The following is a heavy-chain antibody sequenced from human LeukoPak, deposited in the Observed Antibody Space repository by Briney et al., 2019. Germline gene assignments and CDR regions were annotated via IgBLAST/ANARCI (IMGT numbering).Heavy chain of an antibody. D-gene: IGHD2-15*01. J-gene: IGHJ4*02. V-gene: IGHV3-23*01. CDR3: AIRSCSGGSCNFDS. CDR2: ISDSGGAT. Sequence: PGGSLRLSCAASGFTFSNYAMSWVRQAPGKGLEWVSAISDSGGATNCADSVKGRFTISRDNSKNTLYLQMNSLRAEDTAVYYCAIRSCSGGSCNFDSWGQGTLVTVSS. CDR1: GFTFSNYA.